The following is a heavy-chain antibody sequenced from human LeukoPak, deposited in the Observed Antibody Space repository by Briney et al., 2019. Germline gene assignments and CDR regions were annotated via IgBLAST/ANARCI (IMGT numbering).Heavy chain of an antibody. Sequence: ASVKVSCKASRYTFTSYDINWVRQATGQGLEWMGWMNPNSGNTGYAQKFQGRVTMTRNTSISTAYMELSSLRSEDTAVYYCARGTYYYGSGSYDAFDIWGQGTMVTVSS. V-gene: IGHV1-8*01. D-gene: IGHD3-10*01. J-gene: IGHJ3*02. CDR3: ARGTYYYGSGSYDAFDI. CDR2: MNPNSGNT. CDR1: RYTFTSYD.